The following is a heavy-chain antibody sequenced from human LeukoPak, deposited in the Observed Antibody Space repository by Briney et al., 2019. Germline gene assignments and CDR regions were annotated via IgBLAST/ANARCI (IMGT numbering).Heavy chain of an antibody. D-gene: IGHD3-9*01. CDR1: GYTFTGYY. J-gene: IGHJ5*02. CDR3: ARAYYDILTGYLYNWFDP. Sequence: GASVKVSCKASGYTFTGYYMHWVRQAPGQGLEWMGRINPNSGGTNYAQKFQGRVTMTRDTSISTAYMELSRLRSDDTAVYYYARAYYDILTGYLYNWFDPWGQGTLVTVSS. CDR2: INPNSGGT. V-gene: IGHV1-2*06.